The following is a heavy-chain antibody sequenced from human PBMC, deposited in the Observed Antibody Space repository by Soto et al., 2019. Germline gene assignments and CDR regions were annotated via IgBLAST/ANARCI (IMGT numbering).Heavy chain of an antibody. Sequence: LRLSCAASGFTFSSYGMHWVRQAPGKGLGWVAVISYDGSNKYYSDSVKGRFTISRDNSKNTLYLQMNSLRAEDTAVYYCAKDRWGMDVWGQGTTVTVSS. CDR3: AKDRWGMDV. D-gene: IGHD3-16*01. J-gene: IGHJ6*02. V-gene: IGHV3-30*18. CDR2: ISYDGSNK. CDR1: GFTFSSYG.